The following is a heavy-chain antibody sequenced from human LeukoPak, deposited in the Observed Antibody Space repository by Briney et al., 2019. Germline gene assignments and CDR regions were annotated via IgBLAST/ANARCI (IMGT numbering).Heavy chain of an antibody. D-gene: IGHD1-1*01. Sequence: PSETLSLTCTVSGGSISSSSYYWGWIRQPPGQGLEWIGSIYYSGSTYYNPSLKSRVTISVDTSKNQFSLKLSSVTAADTAVYYCARGRRNDPRGGSRTYTTYYFDYWGQGTLVTVSS. CDR1: GGSISSSSYY. J-gene: IGHJ4*02. V-gene: IGHV4-39*07. CDR2: IYYSGST. CDR3: ARGRRNDPRGGSRTYTTYYFDY.